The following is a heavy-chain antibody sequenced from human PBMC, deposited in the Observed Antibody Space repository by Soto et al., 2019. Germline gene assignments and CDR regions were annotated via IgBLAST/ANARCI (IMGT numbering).Heavy chain of an antibody. V-gene: IGHV4-30-4*01. Sequence: SLSLAWTVAGGCISSRDYYWSWIRQPPGKGLEWIGYIYYSGSTYYNTSLKSRVTISVETSKNQFSLKLSSVTAADTAVYYCARGRAVRLSDWGQGTLVTVSS. D-gene: IGHD3-3*01. CDR2: IYYSGST. CDR1: GGCISSRDYY. J-gene: IGHJ4*02. CDR3: ARGRAVRLSD.